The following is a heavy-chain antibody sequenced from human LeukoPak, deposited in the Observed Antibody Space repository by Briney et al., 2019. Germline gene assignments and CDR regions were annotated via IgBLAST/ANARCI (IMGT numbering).Heavy chain of an antibody. V-gene: IGHV3-30*03. Sequence: PGGSLRLPCSGSAFNLNDHGAAWVRQAPGKGLEWVAVIPYDGSDKYYTDSVKGRSSISRDNSKNSIYLQVNSLRPEDTAIYFCARVGGRSWFYFDNWGQGTVVTVSS. J-gene: IGHJ4*02. D-gene: IGHD6-13*01. CDR3: ARVGGRSWFYFDN. CDR1: AFNLNDHG. CDR2: IPYDGSDK.